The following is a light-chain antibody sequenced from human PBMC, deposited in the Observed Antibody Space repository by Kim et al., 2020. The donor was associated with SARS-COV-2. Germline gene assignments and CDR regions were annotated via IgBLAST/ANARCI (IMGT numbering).Light chain of an antibody. CDR3: QQRSNWPPIT. J-gene: IGKJ5*01. CDR2: DAS. CDR1: QGVSSY. V-gene: IGKV3-11*01. Sequence: SPGERAPPSCRASQGVSSYLAWYQQKPGQAPRLLIYDASNRATGIPARFSGSGSGTDFTLTISSLEPEDFAVYYCQQRSNWPPITFGQGTRLEIK.